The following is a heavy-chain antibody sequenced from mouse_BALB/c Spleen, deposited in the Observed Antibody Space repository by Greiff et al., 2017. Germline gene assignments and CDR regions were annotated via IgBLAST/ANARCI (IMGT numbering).Heavy chain of an antibody. CDR1: GYSFTGYF. CDR3: ARGTTVVRPFDY. J-gene: IGHJ2*01. V-gene: IGHV1-20*02. D-gene: IGHD1-1*01. Sequence: VQLKESGPELVKPGASVKISCKASGYSFTGYFMNWVMQSHGKSLEWIGRINPYNGDTFYNQKFKGKATLTVDKSSSTAHMELRSLASEDSAVYYCARGTTVVRPFDYWGQGTTLTVSS. CDR2: INPYNGDT.